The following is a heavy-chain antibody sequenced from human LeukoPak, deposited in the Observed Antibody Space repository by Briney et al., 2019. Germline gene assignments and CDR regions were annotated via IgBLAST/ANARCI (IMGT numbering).Heavy chain of an antibody. V-gene: IGHV1-18*01. J-gene: IGHJ4*02. CDR1: GYTFTNYG. CDR2: ISPYNGDT. CDR3: ARDRGGYHSSGTGPHAVDY. D-gene: IGHD3-10*01. Sequence: ASVKVSCKASGYTFTNYGVSWLRQAPGQGLEWMGWISPYNGDTNYAQKLQGRVTMTTDTSTSTAYMELRSLRSDDTAVYYCARDRGGYHSSGTGPHAVDYWGQGTLVTVSS.